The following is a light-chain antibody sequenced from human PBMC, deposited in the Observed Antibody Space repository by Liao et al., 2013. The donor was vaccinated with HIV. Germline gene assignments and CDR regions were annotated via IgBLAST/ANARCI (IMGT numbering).Light chain of an antibody. Sequence: SYELTQPPSVSVSPGQTARITCSGDALSKQYTYWYQQKPGQAPVVVIYKDNERPSGIPERFSGSSSGTTVTLTISGVQAEDEADYYCQSADSSDTSRVFGGGTKLTVL. CDR2: KDN. CDR1: ALSKQY. J-gene: IGLJ3*02. CDR3: QSADSSDTSRV. V-gene: IGLV3-25*03.